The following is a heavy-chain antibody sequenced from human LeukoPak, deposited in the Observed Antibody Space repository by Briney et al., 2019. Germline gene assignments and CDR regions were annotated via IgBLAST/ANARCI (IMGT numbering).Heavy chain of an antibody. CDR1: GGSFSGYS. Sequence: PSETLSLTCAVYGGSFSGYSWSWIRQPPGKGLEWIGESNPIGCTNNNPSLKSRVTISVDMFKNQFSLKLSSVTAADTAVYYCARGTVHDSSGYLYYFDYWGQGTLVTVSS. CDR3: ARGTVHDSSGYLYYFDY. CDR2: SNPIGCT. D-gene: IGHD3-22*01. J-gene: IGHJ4*02. V-gene: IGHV4-34*01.